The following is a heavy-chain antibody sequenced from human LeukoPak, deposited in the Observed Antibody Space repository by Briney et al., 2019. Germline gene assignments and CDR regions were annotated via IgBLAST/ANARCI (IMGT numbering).Heavy chain of an antibody. V-gene: IGHV5-51*01. D-gene: IGHD1-26*01. CDR1: GYSFNTYW. CDR2: IYPGDSDT. Sequence: GESLKIFCKGSGYSFNTYWIGWVRQMPGKGLEWMGIIYPGDSDTRYSPSFQGQVTISADKSISTAYLQWSSLKASDSAMYYCTRLVGGNTAGYWGQGTLVTVSS. CDR3: TRLVGGNTAGY. J-gene: IGHJ4*02.